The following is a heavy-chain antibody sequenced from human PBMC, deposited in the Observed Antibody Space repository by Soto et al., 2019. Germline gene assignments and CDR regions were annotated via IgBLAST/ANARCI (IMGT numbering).Heavy chain of an antibody. CDR1: GYTFTSYG. CDR2: ISAYNGNT. CDR3: ARGRGYDSSDDAFDI. J-gene: IGHJ3*02. V-gene: IGHV1-18*01. D-gene: IGHD5-12*01. Sequence: QVQLVQSGAEVKKPGASVKGSCKASGYTFTSYGISWVRQAPGQGLEWMGWISAYNGNTNYAQKLQGRVTMTTDTSTSTAYMVLRRPRSDDTAVYYCARGRGYDSSDDAFDIWGQGTMVTVSS.